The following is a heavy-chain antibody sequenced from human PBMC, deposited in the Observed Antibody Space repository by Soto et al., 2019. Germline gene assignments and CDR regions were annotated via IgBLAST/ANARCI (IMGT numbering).Heavy chain of an antibody. V-gene: IGHV4-28*01. CDR3: ARREIQGPIDY. Sequence: PSETLSLTCTVSGYSISSSNWWGWIRQPPGKGLEWIGYIYYSGTTYYHPSLKSRVTMSVDTSKNQFSLKLTSVTAVDTAVYYCARREIQGPIDYWGQGTLVTVSS. CDR2: IYYSGTT. D-gene: IGHD1-26*01. J-gene: IGHJ4*02. CDR1: GYSISSSNW.